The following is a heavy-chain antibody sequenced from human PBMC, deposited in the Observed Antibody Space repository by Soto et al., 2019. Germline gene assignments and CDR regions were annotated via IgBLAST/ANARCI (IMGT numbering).Heavy chain of an antibody. CDR2: INHSGST. Sequence: SETLSLTCAVYGGSFSGYYWSWIRQPPGKGLEWIGEINHSGSTNHNPSLKSRVTISVDTSKNQFSLKLSSVTAADTAVYYCARGLRYFGWLSVYGMDVWGQGTTVTVSS. V-gene: IGHV4-34*01. J-gene: IGHJ6*02. CDR1: GGSFSGYY. D-gene: IGHD3-9*01. CDR3: ARGLRYFGWLSVYGMDV.